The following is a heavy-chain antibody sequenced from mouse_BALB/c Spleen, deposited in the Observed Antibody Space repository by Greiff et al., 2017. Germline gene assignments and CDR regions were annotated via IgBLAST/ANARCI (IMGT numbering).Heavy chain of an antibody. V-gene: IGHV1-9*01. CDR1: GYTFSSYW. D-gene: IGHD2-4*01. CDR2: ILPGSGST. CDR3: VRPSIYYDYESWYFDV. Sequence: VQLQQSGAELMKPGASVKISCKATGYTFSSYWIEWVKQRPGHGLEWIGEILPGSGSTNYNEKFKGKATFTADTSSNTAYMQLSSLTSEDSAVYYCVRPSIYYDYESWYFDVWGAGTTVTVSS. J-gene: IGHJ1*01.